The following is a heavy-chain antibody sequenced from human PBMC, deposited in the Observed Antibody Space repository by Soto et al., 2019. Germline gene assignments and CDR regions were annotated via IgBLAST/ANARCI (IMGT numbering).Heavy chain of an antibody. D-gene: IGHD1-26*01. CDR2: IWYDGSKK. CDR3: ARGLSGSRDWYFDL. J-gene: IGHJ2*01. Sequence: QVQLVESGGDVVQPGRSLRLSCAASGFTFSSYGMHWVRQAPGKGLEWVAVIWYDGSKKYYADSVTGRFTISRDDSKSTLFLQMNSLRAEDTGVYYCARGLSGSRDWYFDLWGRGTLVTVSS. CDR1: GFTFSSYG. V-gene: IGHV3-33*01.